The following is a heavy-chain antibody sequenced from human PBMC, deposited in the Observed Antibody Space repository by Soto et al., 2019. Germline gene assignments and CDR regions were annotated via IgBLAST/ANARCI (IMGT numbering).Heavy chain of an antibody. V-gene: IGHV1-69*02. J-gene: IGHJ6*02. D-gene: IGHD6-13*01. CDR3: ARKRHSSSWNYYYYYGMDV. Sequence: GASVKVSCKASGGTFSSYTISWVRQAPGQGLEWMGRIIPILGIANYAQKFQGRVTITADKSTSTAYMELSSLRSEDTAVYYCARKRHSSSWNYYYYYGMDVWSQGTTVPASS. CDR2: IIPILGIA. CDR1: GGTFSSYT.